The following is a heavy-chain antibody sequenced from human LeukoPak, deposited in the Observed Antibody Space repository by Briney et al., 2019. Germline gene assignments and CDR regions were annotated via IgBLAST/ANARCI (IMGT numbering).Heavy chain of an antibody. CDR3: ARDLYSSGWYGAFDI. CDR1: GYTFTSYA. D-gene: IGHD6-19*01. CDR2: INAGNGNT. V-gene: IGHV1-3*01. J-gene: IGHJ3*02. Sequence: ASVKVSCKASGYTFTSYAMHWVRQAPGQRLEWMGWINAGNGNTKYSQKFQGRVTITRDTSASTAYMELSSLRSEDTAVYYCARDLYSSGWYGAFDIWGQGTMVTVSS.